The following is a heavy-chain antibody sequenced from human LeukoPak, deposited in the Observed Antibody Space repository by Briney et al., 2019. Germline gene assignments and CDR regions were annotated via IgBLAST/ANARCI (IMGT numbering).Heavy chain of an antibody. CDR2: IYSTGST. J-gene: IGHJ3*02. CDR1: GGSISNFY. CDR3: ARDRVAHDAFDI. Sequence: SETLSLTCSVSGGSISNFYWSWIRQPAGKGLEWIGRIYSTGSTNYNPSLESRVTMSVDTSKNQFSLKLSSVTAADTAVYYCARDRVAHDAFDIWGQGTMVTVSS. D-gene: IGHD3-3*01. V-gene: IGHV4-4*07.